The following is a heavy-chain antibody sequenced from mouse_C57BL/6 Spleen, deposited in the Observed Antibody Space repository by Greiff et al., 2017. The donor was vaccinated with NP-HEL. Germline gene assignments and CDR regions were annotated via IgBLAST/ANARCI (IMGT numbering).Heavy chain of an antibody. CDR3: ARDDDYSAWFAY. CDR2: IYPSDSET. V-gene: IGHV1-61*01. Sequence: QVQLQQPGAELVRPGSSVKLSCKASGYTFTSYWMDWVKQRPGQGLEWIGNIYPSDSETHYNQKFKDKATLTVDKSSSTAYMQLSSLTSEDSAVYYCARDDDYSAWFAYWGQGTLVTVSA. D-gene: IGHD2-3*01. CDR1: GYTFTSYW. J-gene: IGHJ3*01.